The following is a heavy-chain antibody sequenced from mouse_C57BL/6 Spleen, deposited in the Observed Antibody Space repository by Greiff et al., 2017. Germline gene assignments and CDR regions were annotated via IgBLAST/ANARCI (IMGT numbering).Heavy chain of an antibody. V-gene: IGHV1-18*01. CDR2: INPNNGGT. Sequence: EVQLQESGPELVKPGASVKIPCKASGYTFTDYNMDWVKQSHGKSLEWIGDINPNNGGTIYNQKFKGKATLTVDKSSSTAYMELRSLTSEDTAVYYCARYTGTHYAMDYWGQGTSVTVSS. CDR1: GYTFTDYN. CDR3: ARYTGTHYAMDY. J-gene: IGHJ4*01. D-gene: IGHD4-1*01.